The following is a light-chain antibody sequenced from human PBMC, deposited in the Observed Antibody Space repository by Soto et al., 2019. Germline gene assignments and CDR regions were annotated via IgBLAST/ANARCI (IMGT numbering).Light chain of an antibody. CDR2: TAS. V-gene: IGKV1-5*03. Sequence: DIQMTQSPSTLSASVGDGVTITCRASQSISSWLAWYQQKPGKAPKLLIYTASSLESGVPSRFSGSGSGTEFTLTISSLQPDDFATYYCQQYNSYSTLTFGQGTKVEIK. CDR3: QQYNSYSTLT. CDR1: QSISSW. J-gene: IGKJ1*01.